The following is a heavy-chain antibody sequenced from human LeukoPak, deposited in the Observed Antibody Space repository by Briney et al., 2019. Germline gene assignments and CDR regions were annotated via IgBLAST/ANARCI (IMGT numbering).Heavy chain of an antibody. CDR2: IYNRGPT. CDR1: GGSISSYY. V-gene: IGHV4-59*01. Sequence: TETLSLTCTVSGGSISSYYWSWIRQPPGKGLEWIGYIYNRGPTNYNPSLKSRVTISVDTSKNQFSLKLSSVTAADTAVYYCARAPTYYYDSSGYYSRSRWYFDLWGRGTLVTVSS. D-gene: IGHD3-22*01. J-gene: IGHJ2*01. CDR3: ARAPTYYYDSSGYYSRSRWYFDL.